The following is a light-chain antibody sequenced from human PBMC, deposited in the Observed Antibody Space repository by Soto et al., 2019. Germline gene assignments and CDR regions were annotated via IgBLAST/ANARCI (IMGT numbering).Light chain of an antibody. CDR1: QSVNKY. V-gene: IGKV1-39*01. CDR2: AAS. J-gene: IGKJ1*01. Sequence: DIQMTQTPSSLSASVGDTVTVTCRASQSVNKYLNWYQHKPGKAPTLLIYAASSLHSGVPSRFSGTGSGTYFTLTISRLQLEDFATYYCQQLYSAPGTFGRGTRVEIK. CDR3: QQLYSAPGT.